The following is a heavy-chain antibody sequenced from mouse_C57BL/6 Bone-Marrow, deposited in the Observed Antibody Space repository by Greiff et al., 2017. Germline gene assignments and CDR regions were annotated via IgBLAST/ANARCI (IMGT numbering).Heavy chain of an antibody. CDR3: ASPTAQATWAWFAY. V-gene: IGHV1-50*01. J-gene: IGHJ3*01. D-gene: IGHD3-2*02. CDR2: IDPSDSYT. Sequence: QMQLQQPGAELVKPGASVKLSCKASGYTFTSYWMQWVKQRPGQGLEWIGEIDPSDSYTNYNQKFKGKATLTVDTSSSTAYMQLSSLTSEDSAVYYCASPTAQATWAWFAYWGQGTLVTVSA. CDR1: GYTFTSYW.